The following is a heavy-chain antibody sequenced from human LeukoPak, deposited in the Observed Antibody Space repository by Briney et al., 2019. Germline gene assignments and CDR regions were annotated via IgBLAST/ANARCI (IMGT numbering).Heavy chain of an antibody. CDR2: IYYSGST. CDR3: ARGRTRTRFDY. J-gene: IGHJ4*02. D-gene: IGHD1-7*01. V-gene: IGHV4-59*08. Sequence: SETLSLTCTVSGGSISSYYWSWIRQPPGKGLEWIGYIYYSGSTNYNPSLKSRVTLSVDTSKNQFSLKLSSVTAADTAVYYCARGRTRTRFDYWGQGTLVTVSS. CDR1: GGSISSYY.